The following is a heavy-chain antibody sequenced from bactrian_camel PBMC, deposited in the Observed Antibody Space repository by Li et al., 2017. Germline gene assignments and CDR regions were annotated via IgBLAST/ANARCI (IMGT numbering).Heavy chain of an antibody. CDR1: GYTYNRNC. J-gene: IGHJ6*01. CDR3: VRDIPEPFAY. Sequence: HVQLVESGGGLVQAGGSLRLSCAASGYTYNRNCMAWFRQAPGKEREGVARIYTGSGSTYYADSVKGRFTISQDNAKNTVYLQMNSLKPEDTAVYYCVRDIPEPFAYWGQGTQVT. CDR2: IYTGSGST. V-gene: IGHV3S1*01.